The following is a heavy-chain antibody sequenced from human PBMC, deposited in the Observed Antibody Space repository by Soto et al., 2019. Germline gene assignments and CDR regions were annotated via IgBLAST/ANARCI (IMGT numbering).Heavy chain of an antibody. D-gene: IGHD3-3*01. CDR3: AKVAKSGVVVEYFDS. Sequence: GASVKVSCKASGYTFTENQIHWLRRAPGQRLEWMGRIDPKSGDTTFAQTYQGRVTMTRDNSKNTLYLQMDTLRADDTAVYYCAKVAKSGVVVEYFDSWGQGSLVTVSS. V-gene: IGHV1-2*02. CDR2: IDPKSGDT. J-gene: IGHJ4*02. CDR1: GYTFTENQ.